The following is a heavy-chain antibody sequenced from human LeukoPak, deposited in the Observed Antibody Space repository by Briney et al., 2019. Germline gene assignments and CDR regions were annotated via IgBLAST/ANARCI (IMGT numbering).Heavy chain of an antibody. CDR1: GGSISSSNW. CDR2: IYHSGST. Sequence: PSETLSLTCGVSGGSISSSNWWTLVRQPPGKGLEWIGEIYHSGSTNYNPSLKSRVTISVDKSKNQFSLKLSSVTAADTAIYYCARAGGSSDYWGQGTLVTVSS. J-gene: IGHJ4*02. D-gene: IGHD2-15*01. V-gene: IGHV4-4*02. CDR3: ARAGGSSDY.